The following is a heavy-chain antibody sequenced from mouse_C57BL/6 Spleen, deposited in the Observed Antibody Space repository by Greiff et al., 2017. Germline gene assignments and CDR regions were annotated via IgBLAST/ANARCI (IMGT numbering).Heavy chain of an antibody. D-gene: IGHD6-1*01. CDR1: GYTFTDYE. J-gene: IGHJ1*03. CDR2: IDPETGGT. Sequence: QVQLKQSGAELVRPGASVTLSCKASGYTFTDYEMHWVKQTPVHGLEWIGAIDPETGGTAYNQKFKGKAILTADKSSSTAYMERRSLTSEDSAVYYCTSSHWYFDVWGTGTTVTVSS. CDR3: TSSHWYFDV. V-gene: IGHV1-15*01.